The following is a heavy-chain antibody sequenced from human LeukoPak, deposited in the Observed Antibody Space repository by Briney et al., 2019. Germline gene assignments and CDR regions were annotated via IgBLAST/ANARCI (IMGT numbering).Heavy chain of an antibody. CDR2: IYYSGST. CDR3: VRDTHGGFYFDY. CDR1: GGSISSYY. J-gene: IGHJ4*02. D-gene: IGHD3-10*01. V-gene: IGHV4-59*01. Sequence: PSETLSLTCTVSGGSISSYYWSWIRQPPGKGPEWIGYIYYSGSTNYNPSLKSRVTISVDTSKNQFSLKLSSVTAADTAVYYCVRDTHGGFYFDYWGQGALVTVSS.